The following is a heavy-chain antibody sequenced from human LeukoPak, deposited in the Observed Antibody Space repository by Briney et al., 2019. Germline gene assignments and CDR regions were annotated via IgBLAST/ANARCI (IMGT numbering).Heavy chain of an antibody. V-gene: IGHV5-51*01. J-gene: IGHJ5*02. CDR1: GYSFTSYW. Sequence: GESLKISCKGSGYSFTSYWIGWVRQMPGKGLEWMGIIYPGDSDTRYSPSFQGQVTISADKSISTAYLQWSSLKASDTAMYYCARHGGLLEWLLPDNWFDPWGQGTLVTVSS. D-gene: IGHD3-3*01. CDR3: ARHGGLLEWLLPDNWFDP. CDR2: IYPGDSDT.